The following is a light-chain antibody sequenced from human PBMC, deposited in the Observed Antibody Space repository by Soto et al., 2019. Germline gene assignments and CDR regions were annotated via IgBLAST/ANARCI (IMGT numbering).Light chain of an antibody. CDR3: QQYNNWPSWT. CDR1: QTISTN. V-gene: IGKV3-15*01. Sequence: EVVMTQSPATLSVSPGERATLSCRASQTISTNLAWYQRKPGQAPRLLIYGASTRATGVPARFSGSGSGTEFTLTISSLQSEDFAVYYCQQYNNWPSWTFGNGTKVGIK. CDR2: GAS. J-gene: IGKJ1*01.